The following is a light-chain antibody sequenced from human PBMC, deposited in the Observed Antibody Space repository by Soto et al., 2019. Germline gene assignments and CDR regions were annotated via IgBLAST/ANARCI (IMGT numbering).Light chain of an antibody. J-gene: IGLJ2*01. CDR1: SSNIGAGYD. CDR2: VNS. Sequence: QSVLTQPPSVSGAPGQRVTISCTGSSSNIGAGYDVHWYQQHPGTAPKLLIYVNSNRPSGVADRFSGSKSGTSASLSITGLRAQAEDDDYYQCYASRMSAAVFGGGTKLTVL. CDR3: QCYASRMSAAV. V-gene: IGLV1-40*01.